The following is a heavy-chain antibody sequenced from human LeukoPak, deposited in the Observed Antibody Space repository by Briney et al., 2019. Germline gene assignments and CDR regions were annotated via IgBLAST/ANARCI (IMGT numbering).Heavy chain of an antibody. CDR3: ARVMGYSYVLDY. D-gene: IGHD5-18*01. CDR1: GGSISSYY. Sequence: SETLSLTCTVSGGSISSYYWSWIRQPPGKGLEWIGYIYYSGSTNYNPSLKSRVTISVDTSKNQFSLKLSSVTAADTAVYYCARVMGYSYVLDYWGQGTLVTVSS. V-gene: IGHV4-59*12. J-gene: IGHJ4*02. CDR2: IYYSGST.